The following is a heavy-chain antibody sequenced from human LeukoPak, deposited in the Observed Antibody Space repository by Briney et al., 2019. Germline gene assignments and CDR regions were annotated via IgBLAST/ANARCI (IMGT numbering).Heavy chain of an antibody. CDR1: GGSISSYY. CDR2: IYYSRST. J-gene: IGHJ6*02. CDR3: ARDGAYYYYGMDV. Sequence: PSETLSLTCTVSGGSISSYYWSWIRQPPGKGLEWIGYIYYSRSTNYNPSLKSRVTISVDTSKNQFSLKLSSVTAADTAVYYCARDGAYYYYGMDVWGQGTTVTVSS. D-gene: IGHD1-26*01. V-gene: IGHV4-59*01.